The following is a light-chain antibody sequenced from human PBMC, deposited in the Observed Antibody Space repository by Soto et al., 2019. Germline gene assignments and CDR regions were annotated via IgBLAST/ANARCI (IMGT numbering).Light chain of an antibody. J-gene: IGKJ1*01. CDR3: QQYGSSRT. V-gene: IGKV3-20*01. CDR1: QSVTSYY. Sequence: EIVLTQSPGTLSLSPGERATLSCRASQSVTSYYLAWYRQKPGQAPRLLIYGISTRATGIPDRFSGSGSGTDFTLTISKLEPEDFAVYYCQQYGSSRTFGQGTKVDIK. CDR2: GIS.